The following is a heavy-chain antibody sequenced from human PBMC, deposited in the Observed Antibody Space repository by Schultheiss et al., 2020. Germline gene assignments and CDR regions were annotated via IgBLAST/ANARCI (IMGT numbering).Heavy chain of an antibody. V-gene: IGHV3-23*01. D-gene: IGHD3-22*01. J-gene: IGHJ4*02. CDR2: ISGSGGST. Sequence: GGSLRLSCAASGFTFSSYAMSWVRQAPGKGLEWVSAISGSGGSTYYADSVKGRFTISRDNSKNTLYLQMNSLRAEDTAVYYCAKGGLYYYDSSGYYDYWGQGTLVTVSS. CDR3: AKGGLYYYDSSGYYDY. CDR1: GFTFSSYA.